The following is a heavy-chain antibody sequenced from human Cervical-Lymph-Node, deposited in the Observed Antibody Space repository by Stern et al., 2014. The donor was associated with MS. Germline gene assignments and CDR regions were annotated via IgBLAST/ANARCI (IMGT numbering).Heavy chain of an antibody. CDR3: AREDDYSNNGGYYGMDV. CDR1: GYTFTGYY. V-gene: IGHV1-2*06. J-gene: IGHJ6*02. CDR2: INPNSGGN. Sequence: VQLVQSGAEVKKPGASVKVSCKASGYTFTGYYMHWVRQAPGQGLEWMGRINPNSGGNNYAQKFQDRVTMTRDTSISTAYMELSRLRSDDTAVYYCAREDDYSNNGGYYGMDVWGQGTTVTVSS. D-gene: IGHD4-11*01.